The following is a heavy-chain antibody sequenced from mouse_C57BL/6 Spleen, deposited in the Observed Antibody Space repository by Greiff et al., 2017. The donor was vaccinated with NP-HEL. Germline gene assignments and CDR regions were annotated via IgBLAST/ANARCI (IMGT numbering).Heavy chain of an antibody. J-gene: IGHJ2*01. CDR2: ISDGGSYT. CDR1: GFTFSSYA. Sequence: EVKMVEDGGGLVKPGGSLKLSCAASGFTFSSYAMSWVRQTPEKRLEWVATISDGGSYTYYPDNVKGRFTISRDNAKNNLYLQMSHLKSEDTAMYYCARDRDYGSSFDYWGQGTTLTVSS. V-gene: IGHV5-4*01. D-gene: IGHD1-1*01. CDR3: ARDRDYGSSFDY.